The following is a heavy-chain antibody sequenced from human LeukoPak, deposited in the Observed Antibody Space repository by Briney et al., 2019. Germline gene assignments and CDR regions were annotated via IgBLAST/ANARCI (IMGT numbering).Heavy chain of an antibody. Sequence: SETLSLTCAVYGGSFSGYYWSWIRRPPGKGLEWIGEINHSGSTNYNPSLKSRVTISVDTSKNQFSLKLSSVTAADTAVYYCARGYSSGWYYWGQGTLVTVSS. J-gene: IGHJ4*02. CDR3: ARGYSSGWYY. CDR2: INHSGST. CDR1: GGSFSGYY. D-gene: IGHD6-19*01. V-gene: IGHV4-34*01.